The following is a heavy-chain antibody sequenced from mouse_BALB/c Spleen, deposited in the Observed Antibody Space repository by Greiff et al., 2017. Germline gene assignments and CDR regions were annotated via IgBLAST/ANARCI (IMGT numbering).Heavy chain of an antibody. CDR1: GFSLTGYG. CDR3: ARGGGIYYGNYEWYFDV. CDR2: IWGDGST. D-gene: IGHD2-1*01. J-gene: IGHJ1*01. Sequence: QVQLKESGPGLVAPSQSLSITCTVSGFSLTGYGVNWVRQPPGKGLEWLGMIWGDGSTDYNSALKSRLSISKDNSKSQVFLKMNSLQTDDTARYYCARGGGIYYGNYEWYFDVWGAGTTVTVSS. V-gene: IGHV2-6-7*01.